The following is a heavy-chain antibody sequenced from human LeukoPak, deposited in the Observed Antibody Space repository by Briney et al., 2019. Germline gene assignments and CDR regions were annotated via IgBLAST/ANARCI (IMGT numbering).Heavy chain of an antibody. V-gene: IGHV1-69*05. CDR3: ARGSGIAVAGTEDYYMDV. CDR1: GGTFRSYA. J-gene: IGHJ6*03. CDR2: IIPIFGTA. D-gene: IGHD6-19*01. Sequence: SVRVSCTASGGTFRSYAICWVRQAPGQGVEWVEGIIPIFGTANGAQKFQGRVTITTDEYTSTAYMELSSLRSEDTAVYYCARGSGIAVAGTEDYYMDVWGKGTTVTVSS.